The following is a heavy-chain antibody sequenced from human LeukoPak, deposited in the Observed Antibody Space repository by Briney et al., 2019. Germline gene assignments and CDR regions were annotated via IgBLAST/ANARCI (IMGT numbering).Heavy chain of an antibody. V-gene: IGHV3-73*01. J-gene: IGHJ6*02. CDR2: IRSKANSYAT. Sequence: GGSLRLSCAASGFTFSGSAMHWVRQASGKGLEWVGRIRSKANSYATAYAASVKGRFTISRDDSTNTAYLQMNSLKTDDTAVYYCTRHWERSTMVRGVPPDYGMDVWGQGTTVTVSS. CDR1: GFTFSGSA. CDR3: TRHWERSTMVRGVPPDYGMDV. D-gene: IGHD3-10*01.